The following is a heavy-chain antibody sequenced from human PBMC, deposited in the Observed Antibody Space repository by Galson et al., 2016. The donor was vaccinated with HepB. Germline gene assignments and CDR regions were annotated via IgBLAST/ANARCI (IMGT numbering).Heavy chain of an antibody. D-gene: IGHD3-16*01. J-gene: IGHJ3*02. CDR1: GGTFRSYT. CDR2: IIPIFGTS. V-gene: IGHV1-69*13. CDR3: ARDRVGGGGAFDI. Sequence: SVKVSCKASGGTFRSYTVTWVRQAPGQGLEWMGGIIPIFGTSNYAQTFQGRVTITADDSTTTAYMELSSLTSEDTAVYYCARDRVGGGGAFDIWGQGTMVTVSS.